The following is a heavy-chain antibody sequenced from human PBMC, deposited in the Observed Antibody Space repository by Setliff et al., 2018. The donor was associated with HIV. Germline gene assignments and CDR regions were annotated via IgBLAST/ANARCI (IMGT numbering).Heavy chain of an antibody. J-gene: IGHJ5*02. CDR3: ARREGGYPDP. Sequence: ASVKVSCKASGYIFTDYDINWVRQATGQGLEWMGWMNPNNGNTGYAEKFQGRVTMTRDTSTSTVYMELSSLRSDDTAVYYCARREGGYPDPWGQGTLVTVSS. CDR1: GYIFTDYD. D-gene: IGHD2-2*01. V-gene: IGHV1-8*02. CDR2: MNPNNGNT.